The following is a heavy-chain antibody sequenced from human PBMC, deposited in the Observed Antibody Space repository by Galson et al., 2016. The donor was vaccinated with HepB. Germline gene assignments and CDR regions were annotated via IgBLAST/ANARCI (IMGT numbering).Heavy chain of an antibody. CDR2: IYPGDSDT. CDR1: GYTFTNYW. CDR3: AGSQQMVVMGASDAFDI. Sequence: QSGAEVKKPGESLKISCKGSGYTFTNYWIGWVRQMPGKGLEWMGIIYPGDSDTRYSPSFQGQVTIPADKSISTAYLQWSSLRASDTAMYYCAGSQQMVVMGASDAFDIWGQGTLVTVSS. J-gene: IGHJ3*02. D-gene: IGHD6-13*01. V-gene: IGHV5-51*01.